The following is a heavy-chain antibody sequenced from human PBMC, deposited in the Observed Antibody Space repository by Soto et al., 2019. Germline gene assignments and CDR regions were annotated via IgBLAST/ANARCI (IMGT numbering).Heavy chain of an antibody. Sequence: QVHLVQSGAEVKKPGSSVKVSCKASGGTFGSYAFSWVRQAPGQGLEWIGGIIPVSGAAHYAQKFQGRVTITADESTSTAYMELSSLSSQDTTVYYCATALGCRSTSCTLDYWGQGTRVIVSS. J-gene: IGHJ4*02. V-gene: IGHV1-69*01. CDR2: IIPVSGAA. D-gene: IGHD2-2*01. CDR1: GGTFGSYA. CDR3: ATALGCRSTSCTLDY.